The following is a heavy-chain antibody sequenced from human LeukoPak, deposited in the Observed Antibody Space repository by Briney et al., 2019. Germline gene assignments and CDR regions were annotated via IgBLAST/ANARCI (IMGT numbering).Heavy chain of an antibody. V-gene: IGHV3-48*01. D-gene: IGHD4-17*01. J-gene: IGHJ4*02. Sequence: PGGSLRLSCAASGFTFSTYSMNWVRQAPGKGLEWVSYISSSSSTIYYADSVRGRFTISRDNAKNSLYLQMNSPRAEDTAVYYCARVYHVYGDYGAYGYWGQGTLVTVSS. CDR2: ISSSSSTI. CDR1: GFTFSTYS. CDR3: ARVYHVYGDYGAYGY.